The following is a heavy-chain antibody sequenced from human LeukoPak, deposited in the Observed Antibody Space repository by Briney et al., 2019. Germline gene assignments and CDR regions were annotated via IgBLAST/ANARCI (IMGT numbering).Heavy chain of an antibody. J-gene: IGHJ4*02. CDR2: ISGSGGST. CDR3: AKWFSGWYFDIDW. Sequence: GSLRPSCAPPAFTFSTYAMSWVRQAPGKGLQWVSDISGSGGSTYYADSVKGQFPISRDNSKNTLYLQMNSLRAEDTAVYYCAKWFSGWYFDIDWGGQGALVTVS. D-gene: IGHD6-19*01. V-gene: IGHV3-23*01. CDR1: AFTFSTYA.